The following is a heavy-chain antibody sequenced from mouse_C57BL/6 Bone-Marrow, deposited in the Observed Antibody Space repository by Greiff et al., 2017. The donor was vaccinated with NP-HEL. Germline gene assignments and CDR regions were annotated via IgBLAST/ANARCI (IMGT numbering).Heavy chain of an antibody. CDR3: ARPPARYFDV. J-gene: IGHJ1*03. Sequence: EVQLQQSGPVLVKPGASVKMSCKASGYTFTDYYMNWVKQSHGKSLEWIGVINPYNGGTSYNQKFKGKATLTVDKSSSTAYMELNSLTSEDSAVYYCARPPARYFDVWGTGTTVTVSS. V-gene: IGHV1-19*01. CDR2: INPYNGGT. CDR1: GYTFTDYY.